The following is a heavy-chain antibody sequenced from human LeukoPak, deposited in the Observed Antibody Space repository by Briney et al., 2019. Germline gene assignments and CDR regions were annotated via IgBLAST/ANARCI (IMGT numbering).Heavy chain of an antibody. D-gene: IGHD4-23*01. Sequence: SETLSLTCTVSRGSISGYSWRWIRQPPRKGREWIGYIYYRGGTSYTPSLKSRLSISVDTSKSQCSLKLNSVTAADTAVYFCALFDSGGRFTFDLWGQGTLVTVSS. CDR3: ALFDSGGRFTFDL. V-gene: IGHV4-59*08. CDR1: RGSISGYS. J-gene: IGHJ5*02. CDR2: IYYRGGT.